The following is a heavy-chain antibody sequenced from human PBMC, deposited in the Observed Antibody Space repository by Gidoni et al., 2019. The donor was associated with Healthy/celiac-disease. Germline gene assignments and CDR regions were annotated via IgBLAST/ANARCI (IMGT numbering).Heavy chain of an antibody. J-gene: IGHJ3*02. CDR1: GGAISRGSNY. CDR3: ARGPDLYSGSYARAFDI. D-gene: IGHD1-26*01. Sequence: QVQLQASGPGLVKPSPTLSPTCTVAGGAISRGSNYCSWSRQPAGKGLEWIGRIYTRGSTNYNTSLKSRVTISVDTSKNQFSLKLSSVTAADTAVYYCARGPDLYSGSYARAFDIWGQGTMVTVSS. CDR2: IYTRGST. V-gene: IGHV4-61*02.